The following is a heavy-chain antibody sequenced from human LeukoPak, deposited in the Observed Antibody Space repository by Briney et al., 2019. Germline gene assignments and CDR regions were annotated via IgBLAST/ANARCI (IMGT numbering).Heavy chain of an antibody. V-gene: IGHV3-21*01. CDR3: ARDAGIFGVSYFDY. D-gene: IGHD3-3*01. CDR2: ISSSSSYI. Sequence: GGSLGLSCAASGFTFSSYSMNWVRQAPGKGLEWVSSISSSSSYIYYADSVKGRFTISRDNAKNSLYLQMNSLRAEDTAVYYCARDAGIFGVSYFDYWGQGTLVTVSS. J-gene: IGHJ4*02. CDR1: GFTFSSYS.